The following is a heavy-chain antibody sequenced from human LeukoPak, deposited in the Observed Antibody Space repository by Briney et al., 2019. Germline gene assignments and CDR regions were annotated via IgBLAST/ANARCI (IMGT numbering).Heavy chain of an antibody. Sequence: SETLSLTCTVSGASITSGNYYWSWIRQPPGKGLEWIGYISHSGSTYYNPSLKSRVTISLDRSKNQFSLKLRSVTAADTAVYYCAAGVVTPGYWGQGTLVAVSS. CDR1: GASITSGNYY. CDR3: AAGVVTPGY. V-gene: IGHV4-30-2*01. D-gene: IGHD4-23*01. CDR2: ISHSGST. J-gene: IGHJ4*02.